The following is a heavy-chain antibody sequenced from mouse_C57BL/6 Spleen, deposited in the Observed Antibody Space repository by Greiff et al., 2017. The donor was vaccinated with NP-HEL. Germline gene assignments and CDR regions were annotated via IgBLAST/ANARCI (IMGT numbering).Heavy chain of an antibody. CDR2: INPNNGGT. CDR1: GYTFTDYN. D-gene: IGHD2-5*01. CDR3: ARRGDLAYYSNYYAMDY. J-gene: IGHJ4*01. V-gene: IGHV1-22*01. Sequence: EVQLQQSGPELVKPGASVKMSCKASGYTFTDYNMHWVKQSHGKSLEWIGYINPNNGGTSYNQKFKGKATLTVNKSSSTAYMERRSLTSEDSAVYYCARRGDLAYYSNYYAMDYWGQGTSVTVSS.